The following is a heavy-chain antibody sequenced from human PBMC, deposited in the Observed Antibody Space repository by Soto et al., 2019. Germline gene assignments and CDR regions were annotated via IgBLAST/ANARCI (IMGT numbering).Heavy chain of an antibody. J-gene: IGHJ4*02. CDR2: VYYNGST. Sequence: SETLSLTCTVSGGSITSGDNYYWGWIRQPPGKGLEYIGSVYYNGSTYYNPSLKSRVTVSVDTSKNQFSLKLTSVTAADTAVYYCARGYYYGSVFFDYWGQGTLVTVSS. D-gene: IGHD3-10*01. V-gene: IGHV4-39*07. CDR3: ARGYYYGSVFFDY. CDR1: GGSITSGDNYY.